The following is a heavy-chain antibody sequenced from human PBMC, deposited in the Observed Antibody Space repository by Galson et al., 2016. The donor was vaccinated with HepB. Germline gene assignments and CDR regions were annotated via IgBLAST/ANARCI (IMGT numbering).Heavy chain of an antibody. J-gene: IGHJ5*02. CDR1: GGSINSNNW. CDR2: IYQSGTT. V-gene: IGHV4-4*02. D-gene: IGHD5-24*01. Sequence: SETLSLICAVSGGSINSNNWWNWVRQPPGKGLEWIGEIYQSGTTHYNSSLKSRVTISIDNSKNQFSLRMTSATAADTAVYYCSGGELARGFDPWGQGSLVTVSS. CDR3: SGGELARGFDP.